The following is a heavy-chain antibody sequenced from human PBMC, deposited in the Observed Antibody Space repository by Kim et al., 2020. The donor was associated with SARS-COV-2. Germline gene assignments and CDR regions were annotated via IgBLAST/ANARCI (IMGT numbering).Heavy chain of an antibody. CDR1: GGSISSYY. D-gene: IGHD3-22*01. J-gene: IGHJ5*02. V-gene: IGHV4-4*07. CDR3: ARDVDPITMIVVAERGWFDP. CDR2: IYTSGST. Sequence: SETLSLTCTVSGGSISSYYWSWIRQPAGKGLEWIGRIYTSGSTNYNPSLKSRVTMSVDTSKNQFSLKLSSVTAADTAVYYCARDVDPITMIVVAERGWFDPWGQGTLVTVSS.